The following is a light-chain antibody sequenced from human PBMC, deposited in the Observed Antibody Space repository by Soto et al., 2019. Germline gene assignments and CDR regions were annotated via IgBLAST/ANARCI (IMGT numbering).Light chain of an antibody. J-gene: IGLJ1*01. Sequence: SALTQPASVSRSPGQSITISCTGTSSDVGGYNYVSWYQQHPGKAPKLMIYDVSNRPSGVSNRFSGSKSGNTASLTISGLQAEDEADYYCSSYTSSSTSRYVFGTGTKVTVL. CDR2: DVS. CDR1: SSDVGGYNY. CDR3: SSYTSSSTSRYV. V-gene: IGLV2-14*01.